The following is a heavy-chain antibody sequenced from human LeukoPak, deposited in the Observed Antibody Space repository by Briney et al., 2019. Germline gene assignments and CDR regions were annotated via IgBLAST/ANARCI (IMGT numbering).Heavy chain of an antibody. CDR2: IKQDGSEK. Sequence: PGGSLRLSCAASGFTFSSYWMSWVRQAPGKGLEWVANIKQDGSEKYYVDSVKGRFTISRDNAKNSLYLRMNSLRAEDTAVYYCARDHLLDTAMVLEYVYYYGMDVWGQGTTVTVPS. CDR3: ARDHLLDTAMVLEYVYYYGMDV. V-gene: IGHV3-7*01. CDR1: GFTFSSYW. J-gene: IGHJ6*02. D-gene: IGHD5-18*01.